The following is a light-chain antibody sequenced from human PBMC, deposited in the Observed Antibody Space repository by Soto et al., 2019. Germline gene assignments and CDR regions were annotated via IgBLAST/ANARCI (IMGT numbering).Light chain of an antibody. V-gene: IGKV1-27*01. J-gene: IGKJ3*01. CDR1: QGINNY. CDR3: QKYDSDPVT. CDR2: AAS. Sequence: IQRTQSPSSLSASVGDRVTVTCRASQGINNYLAWYQHKPGEVPNLMIYAASTLHSGVPSRFSGSGSGTDFTLTISSLQPEDVATYYCQKYDSDPVTFGPGTKVDIK.